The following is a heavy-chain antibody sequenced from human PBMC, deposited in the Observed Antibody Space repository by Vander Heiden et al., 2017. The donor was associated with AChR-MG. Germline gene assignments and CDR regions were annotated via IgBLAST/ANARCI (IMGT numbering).Heavy chain of an antibody. V-gene: IGHV3-30*18. CDR1: GFIFSNSG. D-gene: IGHD1-1*01. CDR3: AKDWQLRARSINYLDF. CDR2: ISYDGSS. J-gene: IGHJ4*02. Sequence: QVQLVESGGGVVQPGTSLRLSCATAGFIFSNSGVHWVRQAPGKGLEWVATISYDGSSNYADSVMGRFTISRDNSKNSVTLQMNSLGAEDTAVYFCAKDWQLRARSINYLDFWGQGTLVTVSS.